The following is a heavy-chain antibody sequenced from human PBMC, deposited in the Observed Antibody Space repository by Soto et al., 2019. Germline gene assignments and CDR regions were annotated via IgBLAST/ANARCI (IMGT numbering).Heavy chain of an antibody. D-gene: IGHD3-22*01. CDR1: GGSISSSSYY. CDR2: IYYSGST. J-gene: IGHJ4*02. V-gene: IGHV4-39*07. CDR3: ARAPKYYYDSSGYYPFDD. Sequence: SETLSLTCTVSGGSISSSSYYWGWIRQPPGKGLEWIGSIYYSGSTYYNPSLKSRVTISVDTSKNQFSLKLSSVTAADTAVYYCARAPKYYYDSSGYYPFDDWGQGTRVTVSS.